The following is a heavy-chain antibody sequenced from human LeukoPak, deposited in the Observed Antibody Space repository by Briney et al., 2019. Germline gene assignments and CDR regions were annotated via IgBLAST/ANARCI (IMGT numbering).Heavy chain of an antibody. Sequence: GGSLRLSCVASGSTFNNHNMDWVRQAPGKGLEWISYISGSGDAIFYADSVQGRFTISRDNAKNSVNSLRAEDTAVYYCARTYGSGSLDYGGQGTLVTVSS. CDR3: ARTYGSGSLDY. V-gene: IGHV3-48*01. D-gene: IGHD2-15*01. J-gene: IGHJ4*02. CDR2: ISGSGDAI. CDR1: GSTFNNHN.